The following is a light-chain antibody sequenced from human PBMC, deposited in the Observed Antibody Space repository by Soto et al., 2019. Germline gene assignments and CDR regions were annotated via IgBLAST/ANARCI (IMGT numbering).Light chain of an antibody. Sequence: DIQMSQSPSTLSASVGDRVTISCRASQSIRNWLAWYQQKPGKAPELLIHKASSLASGVPSRFSGSGSGTEYTLNITNLQPDDSATYYCLQYNNLWTVGQGTKVDSK. V-gene: IGKV1-5*03. J-gene: IGKJ1*01. CDR3: LQYNNLWT. CDR1: QSIRNW. CDR2: KAS.